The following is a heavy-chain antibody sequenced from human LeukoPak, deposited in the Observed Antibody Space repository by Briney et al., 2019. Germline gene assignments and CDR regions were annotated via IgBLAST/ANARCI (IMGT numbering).Heavy chain of an antibody. V-gene: IGHV3-23*01. CDR1: GFTFTTYA. J-gene: IGHJ4*02. CDR3: ARHEPYNSGSYYDY. CDR2: ITGGGTT. D-gene: IGHD3-10*01. Sequence: GGSLRLSCAASGFTFTTYAMSWVRQAPGKGLEWVSAITGGGTTFYADSVKGRFTISRDNSKNTLDLQMNSLRADDTAMYYCARHEPYNSGSYYDYWGQRTLVTVSS.